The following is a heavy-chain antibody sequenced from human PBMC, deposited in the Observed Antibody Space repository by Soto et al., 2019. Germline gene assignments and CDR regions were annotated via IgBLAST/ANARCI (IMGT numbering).Heavy chain of an antibody. Sequence: SETLSLTCTVSGGSISSGDYYWSWIRQPPGKGLEWIGYIYYSGSTYYNPSLKSRVTISVDTSKNQFSLKLSSVSAADPVVYYCARGVGNCSGGSCYSGDWFDPWGQGTLVTVS. CDR1: GGSISSGDYY. CDR3: ARGVGNCSGGSCYSGDWFDP. J-gene: IGHJ5*02. CDR2: IYYSGST. D-gene: IGHD2-15*01. V-gene: IGHV4-30-4*01.